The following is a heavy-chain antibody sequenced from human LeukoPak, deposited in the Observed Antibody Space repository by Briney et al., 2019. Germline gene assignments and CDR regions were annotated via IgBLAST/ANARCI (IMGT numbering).Heavy chain of an antibody. CDR3: ARHRGYSYGFDY. Sequence: SETLSLTCTVSGGSISSYYWSWIRQPPGKGLEWIGYIYYSGSTNYNPSLKSRVTISVDTSKNQFSLKLSSVTAADTAVYYCARHRGYSYGFDYWGQGTLVTVPS. CDR2: IYYSGST. V-gene: IGHV4-59*08. D-gene: IGHD5-18*01. J-gene: IGHJ4*02. CDR1: GGSISSYY.